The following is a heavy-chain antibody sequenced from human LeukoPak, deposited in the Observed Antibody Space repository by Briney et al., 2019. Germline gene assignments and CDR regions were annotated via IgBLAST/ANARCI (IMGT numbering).Heavy chain of an antibody. CDR2: IYYSGST. D-gene: IGHD6-13*01. CDR1: GASISDYY. CDR3: ARAKAAAGIDYFDY. J-gene: IGHJ4*02. Sequence: SETLSLTCTVSGASISDYYWSWIRQPPGKGLEWIGYIYYSGSTNYNPSLKSRATISIDTSKNQFSLKVSSVTAADTAVYYCARAKAAAGIDYFDYWGQGTLVTVSS. V-gene: IGHV4-59*13.